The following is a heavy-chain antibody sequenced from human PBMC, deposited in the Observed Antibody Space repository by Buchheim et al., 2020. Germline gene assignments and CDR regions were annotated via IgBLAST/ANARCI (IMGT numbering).Heavy chain of an antibody. CDR3: AKMADGYNFIARAYWYFDL. CDR1: GFTFSSYA. V-gene: IGHV3-23*01. J-gene: IGHJ2*01. D-gene: IGHD5-24*01. Sequence: EVQLLESGGGLVQPGGSLRLSCAASGFTFSSYAMSWVRPAPGKGLEWVSAISGSGGSTYYADSVKGRFTISRDNSKNTLYLQMNSLRAEDTAVYYCAKMADGYNFIARAYWYFDLWGRGTL. CDR2: ISGSGGST.